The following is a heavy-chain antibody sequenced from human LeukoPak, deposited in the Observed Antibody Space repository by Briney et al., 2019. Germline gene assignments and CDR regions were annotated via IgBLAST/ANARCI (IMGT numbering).Heavy chain of an antibody. J-gene: IGHJ4*02. CDR2: VFYSGST. V-gene: IGHV4-4*02. Sequence: PSETLSLTCAVSGCSISSSTWWTWVRLPPGKGLEWIGEVFYSGSTNLNRSLKSRLTMSVDESKHEFSLRLTSVTAADTALYYCASGGLQSRYLDHWGRGTLVIVSS. CDR3: ASGGLQSRYLDH. CDR1: GCSISSSTW. D-gene: IGHD3-9*01.